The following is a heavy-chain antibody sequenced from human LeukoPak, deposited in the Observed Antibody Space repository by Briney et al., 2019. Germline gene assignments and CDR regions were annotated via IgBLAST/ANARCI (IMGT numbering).Heavy chain of an antibody. CDR3: ARVGGRYSPLGY. CDR2: IKQEGSEK. Sequence: PGGSLRLSCAASGFTFSSYWMSWVRQAPGKGLEWVANIKQEGSEKYYVDSVKGRFTISRDNDKNSLFLQMTSLRAEDTAVYYCARVGGRYSPLGYWGQGTLVTVSS. J-gene: IGHJ4*02. V-gene: IGHV3-7*01. D-gene: IGHD3-16*02. CDR1: GFTFSSYW.